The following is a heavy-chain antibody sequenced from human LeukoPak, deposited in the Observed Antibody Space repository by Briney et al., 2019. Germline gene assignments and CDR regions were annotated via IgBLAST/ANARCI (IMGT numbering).Heavy chain of an antibody. CDR2: IKQDGSEK. D-gene: IGHD6-19*01. J-gene: IGHJ4*02. CDR3: ARDYSSGWPGY. Sequence: GGSLRLSCAASGFTFSSYWMSWVRQAPGKGLEWVANIKQDGSEKYYVDSVKGRFTISRDNAKNSLSLQMNSLRVEDTAVYYCARDYSSGWPGYWGQGTLVTVSS. V-gene: IGHV3-7*01. CDR1: GFTFSSYW.